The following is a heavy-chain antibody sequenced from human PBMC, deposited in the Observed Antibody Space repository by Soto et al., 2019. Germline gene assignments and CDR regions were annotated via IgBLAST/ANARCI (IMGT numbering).Heavy chain of an antibody. CDR3: AKDGRQLIWYFDL. CDR1: GFTFSSYG. CDR2: ISYDGSNK. J-gene: IGHJ2*01. V-gene: IGHV3-30*18. D-gene: IGHD6-6*01. Sequence: QVQLVESGGGVVQPGRSLRLSCAASGFTFSSYGMHWVRQAPGKGLEWVAVISYDGSNKYYPDSVKGRFTISRDNSKNTLYLLMNSLIAEDTAVYYCAKDGRQLIWYFDLWGRGTLVTVSS.